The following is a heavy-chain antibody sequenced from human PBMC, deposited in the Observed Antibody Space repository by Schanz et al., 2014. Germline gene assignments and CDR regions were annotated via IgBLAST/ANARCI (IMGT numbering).Heavy chain of an antibody. CDR3: ARDLIAAAESWFDP. CDR2: INPANGNT. CDR1: GYTLKYHA. Sequence: QVQLVQSGVEVKRPGASVKVSCQASGYTLKYHAMHWVRQAPGQSLEWLGWINPANGNTHYSPRLNGRVSISSDTAASTVYLHFSSLKSDDTAVYYCARDLIAAAESWFDPWGQGTPITVSS. V-gene: IGHV1-3*01. J-gene: IGHJ5*02. D-gene: IGHD6-13*01.